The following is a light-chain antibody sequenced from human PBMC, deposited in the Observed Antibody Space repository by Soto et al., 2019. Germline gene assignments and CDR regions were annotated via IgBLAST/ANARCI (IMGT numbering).Light chain of an antibody. Sequence: QSVLTQPASVSWSPGQSITISCTGTNSDIGFYNYVSWYQQHPGEAPKLIIYEVAKRPSGVSSRFSGSKSGNTASLTISGLQAEDEADYHCSSYTSSSPLYVFGTGTKVTVL. V-gene: IGLV2-14*01. CDR2: EVA. J-gene: IGLJ1*01. CDR3: SSYTSSSPLYV. CDR1: NSDIGFYNY.